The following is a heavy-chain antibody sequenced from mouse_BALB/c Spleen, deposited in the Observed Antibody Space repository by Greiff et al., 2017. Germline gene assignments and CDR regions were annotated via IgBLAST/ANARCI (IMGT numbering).Heavy chain of an antibody. J-gene: IGHJ2*01. CDR2: IYPSDSYT. CDR3: TREDGLDY. CDR1: GYTFTSYW. D-gene: IGHD2-3*01. V-gene: IGHV1-69*02. Sequence: VQLQQPGAELVRPGASVKLSCKASGYTFTSYWINWVKQRPGQGLEWIGNIYPSDSYTNYNQKFKDKATLTVDKSSSTAYMQLSSPTSEDSAVYYCTREDGLDYWGQGTTVTVAA.